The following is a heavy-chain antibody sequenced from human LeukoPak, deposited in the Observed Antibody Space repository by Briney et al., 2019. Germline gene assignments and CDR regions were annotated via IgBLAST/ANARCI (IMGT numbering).Heavy chain of an antibody. CDR1: GGTFSSYA. CDR3: ARGGYYDFWSGYYTEGYYFDY. V-gene: IGHV1-69*06. Sequence: ASVKVSCKASGGTFSSYAISWVRQAPGQGLEWMGGIIPIFGTANYAQKFQGRVTITADKSTSTAYMELSSLRSEDTAVYYCARGGYYDFWSGYYTEGYYFDYWGQGTLVTVSS. J-gene: IGHJ4*02. D-gene: IGHD3-3*01. CDR2: IIPIFGTA.